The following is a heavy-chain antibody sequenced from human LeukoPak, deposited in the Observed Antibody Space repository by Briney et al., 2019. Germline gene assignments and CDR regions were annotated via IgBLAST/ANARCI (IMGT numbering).Heavy chain of an antibody. CDR3: ARDTLVYGDSPDAFDI. V-gene: IGHV3-23*01. Sequence: GGSLRLSCAASGFTFSTYAMSWVRQAPGKGLEWVSGFSGNGGSTYYADSVKGRFTISRDNSKNTLYLQMNSLRDEDTAVYYCARDTLVYGDSPDAFDIWGQGTMVTVSS. J-gene: IGHJ3*02. CDR2: FSGNGGST. D-gene: IGHD4-17*01. CDR1: GFTFSTYA.